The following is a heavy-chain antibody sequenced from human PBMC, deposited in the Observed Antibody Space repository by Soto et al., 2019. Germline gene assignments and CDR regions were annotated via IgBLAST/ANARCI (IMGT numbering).Heavy chain of an antibody. D-gene: IGHD3-10*01. CDR1: GFTFSSYS. CDR2: ISSSSIYT. J-gene: IGHJ6*03. CDR3: ARDFKESQYYYYCMDV. Sequence: EVQLVESGGGLVKPGGSLRLSCVVSGFTFSSYSMNWVRQAPGKGLEWVSSISSSSIYTYYVDSVKGRFTISRDNAKNSVYLQMNSLRAEDTAVYYCARDFKESQYYYYCMDVWGKGTTVTVSS. V-gene: IGHV3-21*06.